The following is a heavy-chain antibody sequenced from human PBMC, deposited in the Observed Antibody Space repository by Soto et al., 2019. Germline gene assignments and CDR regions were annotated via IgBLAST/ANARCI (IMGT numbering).Heavy chain of an antibody. V-gene: IGHV4-30-4*01. J-gene: IGHJ4*02. CDR2: IYYSGST. CDR3: ASTPRLYYYDSSGYNY. Sequence: PSETLSLTCTVSGGSISSGDYYWSWIRQPPGKGLEWIGYIYYSGSTYYNPSLKSRVTISVDTSNNQFSLKLSSVTAADTAVYYCASTPRLYYYDSSGYNYWGQGTLVTVSS. D-gene: IGHD3-22*01. CDR1: GGSISSGDYY.